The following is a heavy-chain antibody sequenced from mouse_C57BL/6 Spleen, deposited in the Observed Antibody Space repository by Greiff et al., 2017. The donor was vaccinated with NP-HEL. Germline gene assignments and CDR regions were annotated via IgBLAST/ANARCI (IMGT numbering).Heavy chain of an antibody. CDR2: IRNKANNHAT. J-gene: IGHJ2*01. D-gene: IGHD4-1*01. CDR1: GFTFSDAW. V-gene: IGHV6-6*01. Sequence: EVMLVESGGGLVQPGGSMKLSCAASGFTFSDAWMDWVRQSPEKGLEWVAEIRNKANNHATYYAESVKGRFTISRDDSKSSVYLQMNSLRAEDTGIYYCTRELGPYYFDYWGQGTTLTVSS. CDR3: TRELGPYYFDY.